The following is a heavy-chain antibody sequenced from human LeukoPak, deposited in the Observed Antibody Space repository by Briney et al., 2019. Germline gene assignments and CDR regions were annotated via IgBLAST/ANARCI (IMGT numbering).Heavy chain of an antibody. CDR3: ARAGDYYSSGSYLGY. D-gene: IGHD3-10*01. CDR1: GGSISSYY. J-gene: IGHJ4*02. CDR2: IYYRGSA. V-gene: IGHV4-59*01. Sequence: SETLSLTCTVSGGSISSYYWSWIRQPPGKGLEWIGYIYYRGSANYNPSLKSRLTISVDTSKNQLSLKLTSVTAADTAMYYCARAGDYYSSGSYLGYWGQGTLVTVSS.